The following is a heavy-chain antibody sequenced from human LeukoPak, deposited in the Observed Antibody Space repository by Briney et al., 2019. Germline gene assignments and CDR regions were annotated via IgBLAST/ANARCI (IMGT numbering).Heavy chain of an antibody. D-gene: IGHD2/OR15-2a*01. Sequence: SETLSLTCTVSGYSISSGYYWGWIRQPPGKGLEWIGSIYHSGSTYYNPSLKSRVTISVDTSKNQFSLNLSSVTAADTSVYYCWSTRSDHYCAFDIWGQGTMVTVSS. CDR2: IYHSGST. CDR3: WSTRSDHYCAFDI. J-gene: IGHJ3*02. V-gene: IGHV4-38-2*02. CDR1: GYSISSGYY.